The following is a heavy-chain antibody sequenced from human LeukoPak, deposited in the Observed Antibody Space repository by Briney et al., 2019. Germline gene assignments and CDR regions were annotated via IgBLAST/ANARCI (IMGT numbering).Heavy chain of an antibody. V-gene: IGHV4-61*02. CDR3: AADYYDSSGYYYVGAFDI. D-gene: IGHD3-22*01. CDR2: IYTSGST. CDR1: GGSISSGSYY. J-gene: IGHJ3*02. Sequence: SQTLSLTCTVSGGSISSGSYYLSWIRQPAGKGLEWIGRIYTSGSTNYNPSLKSRVTISVDTSKNQFSLKLSSVTAADTAVYYCAADYYDSSGYYYVGAFDIWGQGTMVTVSS.